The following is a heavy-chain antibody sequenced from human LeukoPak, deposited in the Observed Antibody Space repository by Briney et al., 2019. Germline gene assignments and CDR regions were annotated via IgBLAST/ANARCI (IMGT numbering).Heavy chain of an antibody. D-gene: IGHD2-21*02. CDR1: SYTFTSYG. CDR2: ISTYNANS. J-gene: IGHJ4*02. V-gene: IGHV1-18*01. CDR3: ARARSNCGYWVL. Sequence: ASVKVSCKASSYTFTSYGISWVRQAPGQGLEWMGWISTYNANSNYAQKLQGRVTMTTDTSTSTAYMELRSLRSDDTAVYYCARARSNCGYWVLWGQGTLVTVSS.